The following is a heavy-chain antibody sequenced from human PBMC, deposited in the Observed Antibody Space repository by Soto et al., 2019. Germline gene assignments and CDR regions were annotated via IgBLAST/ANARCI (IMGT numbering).Heavy chain of an antibody. D-gene: IGHD3-16*01. CDR3: AKTRNWAFDY. J-gene: IGHJ4*02. CDR2: ISGSGGST. CDR1: GFTFSSYA. V-gene: IGHV3-23*01. Sequence: GGSLRLSFAASGFTFSSYAMGWVRQAPVKGLEWVSAISGSGGSTYYADSVKGRFTISRDNSKNTLYLQMNSLRAEETAVYYCAKTRNWAFDYWGQGTLVAVSS.